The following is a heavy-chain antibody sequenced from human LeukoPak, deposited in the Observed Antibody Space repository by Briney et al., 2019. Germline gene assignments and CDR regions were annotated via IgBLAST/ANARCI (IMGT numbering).Heavy chain of an antibody. Sequence: SETLSLTCAVYGGSFSGYYWSWIRQPPGKGLEWIGEINHSGSTNYNPSLKSRVTISLDTSRNQFSLKLNSVTAADTAVYYCARGSRSRITMVRGPLDYWGQGTLVTVSS. CDR3: ARGSRSRITMVRGPLDY. D-gene: IGHD3-10*01. CDR2: INHSGST. J-gene: IGHJ4*02. V-gene: IGHV4-34*01. CDR1: GGSFSGYY.